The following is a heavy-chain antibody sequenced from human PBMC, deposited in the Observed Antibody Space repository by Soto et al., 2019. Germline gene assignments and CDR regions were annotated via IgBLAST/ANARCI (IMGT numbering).Heavy chain of an antibody. Sequence: EVQLVESGGGLVKPGGSLRLSCAASGFTFSSYSMNWVRQAPGKGLEWVSSISSSSSYIYYADSVKGRFTISRDNAXSSLYLPMTRLRAEETAVYYCARDTYYYGSGSYSPWGQGTLVTVSS. D-gene: IGHD3-10*01. CDR1: GFTFSSYS. J-gene: IGHJ5*02. CDR3: ARDTYYYGSGSYSP. V-gene: IGHV3-21*01. CDR2: ISSSSSYI.